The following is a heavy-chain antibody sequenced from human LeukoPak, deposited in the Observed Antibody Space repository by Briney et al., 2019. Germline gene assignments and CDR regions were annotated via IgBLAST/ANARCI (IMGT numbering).Heavy chain of an antibody. J-gene: IGHJ4*02. D-gene: IGHD2-2*01. CDR2: INPSGGST. CDR3: ARVGTGSSNVGVIHDY. Sequence: ASVKVSCKASGYTFTSYYMHWVRQAPGQGLERMGIINPSGGSTSYAQKFQGRVTMTRDTSTSTVYMELSSLRSEDTAVYYCARVGTGSSNVGVIHDYWGQGTLVTVSS. V-gene: IGHV1-46*01. CDR1: GYTFTSYY.